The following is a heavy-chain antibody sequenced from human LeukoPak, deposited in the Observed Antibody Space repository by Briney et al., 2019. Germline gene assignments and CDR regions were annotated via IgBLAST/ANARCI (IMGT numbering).Heavy chain of an antibody. J-gene: IGHJ4*02. V-gene: IGHV1-18*01. CDR1: GYTPTNFA. D-gene: IGHD3-16*02. CDR3: AIAAARGTYRFIDY. Sequence: SGNLSCKVSGYTPTNFATAWERHAPGQGLEWIGWISPYIGNTNFTQYLQGRATMTTDTATSTAYMELRDLRSDDTAMYYCAIAAARGTYRFIDYWGQGSLVTASS. CDR2: ISPYIGNT.